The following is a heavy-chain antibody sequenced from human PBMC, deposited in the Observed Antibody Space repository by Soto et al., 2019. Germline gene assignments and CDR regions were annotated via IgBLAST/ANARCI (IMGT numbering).Heavy chain of an antibody. CDR2: IYYSGST. D-gene: IGHD2-15*01. V-gene: IGHV4-31*01. CDR1: SGSISSGGYF. Sequence: QVQLQESGPGLVKPSQTLSLTCTVSSGSISSGGYFWSWIRQHPGKGLEWIGYIYYSGSTYYNPSLMSPVTISVDTAQDQFSRKLSSVTAADTAVYYCARGPGFGGNSFDYWGQGTLVTVSS. CDR3: ARGPGFGGNSFDY. J-gene: IGHJ4*02.